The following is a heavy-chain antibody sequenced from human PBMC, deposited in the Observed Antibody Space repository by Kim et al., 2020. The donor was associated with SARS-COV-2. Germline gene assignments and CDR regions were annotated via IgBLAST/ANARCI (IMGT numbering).Heavy chain of an antibody. CDR3: ARLALGYCSSNRCYAGFDP. Sequence: SETLSLTCTVSCGSISSYYWSWIRQPPGKGLEWIGYIYYSGSTNYNPSLKSRVTISVDTSKNQFSLKLSSVTAADTAVYYCARLALGYCSSNRCYAGFDPWGQGTLVTVSS. J-gene: IGHJ5*02. V-gene: IGHV4-59*01. CDR2: IYYSGST. D-gene: IGHD2-2*01. CDR1: CGSISSYY.